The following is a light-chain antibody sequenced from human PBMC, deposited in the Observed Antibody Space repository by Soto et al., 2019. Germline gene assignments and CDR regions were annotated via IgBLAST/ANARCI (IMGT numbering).Light chain of an antibody. Sequence: IQMTQYPSSLSASAGDRFSLTCRASHRISTYLNWYQQKSGKAPKLLIYAASNLQSGVPSGFSGSGSGTNFSLTISNLQPEDFATYYCQQSFSVPPTCGQGTRLE. CDR3: QQSFSVPPT. V-gene: IGKV1-39*01. CDR2: AAS. J-gene: IGKJ5*01. CDR1: HRISTY.